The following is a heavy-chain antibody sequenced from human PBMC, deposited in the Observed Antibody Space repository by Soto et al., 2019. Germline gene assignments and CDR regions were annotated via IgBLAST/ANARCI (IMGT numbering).Heavy chain of an antibody. J-gene: IGHJ4*02. CDR3: AIRTSDYSFGELGY. CDR1: GFTFSSYA. V-gene: IGHV3-23*01. CDR2: ISGTGAGT. Sequence: EVQLLESGGGLVQPGGSLRLSCAASGFTFSSYAMSWVRQAPGKGLEWVSTISGTGAGTYYADSVKGRFTISRDNSKNTLSLQMNSLRAEDTAMYYCAIRTSDYSFGELGYWGQGTLVTVSS. D-gene: IGHD3-10*01.